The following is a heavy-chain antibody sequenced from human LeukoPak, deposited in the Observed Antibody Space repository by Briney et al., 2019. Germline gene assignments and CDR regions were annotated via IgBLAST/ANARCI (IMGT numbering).Heavy chain of an antibody. V-gene: IGHV1-2*04. J-gene: IGHJ4*02. CDR1: GYTFTGYY. CDR3: ARGGRYYDSSGYSFDY. Sequence: ASVKVSCKASGYTFTGYYMHWVRQAPGQGLEWMGWLNPNSGGTNYAQKFQGWVTMTRDTSISTAYMELSRLRSDDTAVYYCARGGRYYDSSGYSFDYWGQGTLVTVSS. D-gene: IGHD3-22*01. CDR2: LNPNSGGT.